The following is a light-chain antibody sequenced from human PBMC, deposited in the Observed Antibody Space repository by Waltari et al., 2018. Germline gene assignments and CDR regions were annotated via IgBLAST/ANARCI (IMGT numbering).Light chain of an antibody. CDR1: TSDIGSHNI. V-gene: IGLV2-23*02. CDR2: DVN. CDR3: CSYAGSTTWV. Sequence: QSALTQPASMSGSPGQSITVSCTRATSDIGSHNIVSWYQQHPGKAPKLILYDVNRRPSGVSDRFSGSKSGITASLTISGLQAEDEADYYCCSYAGSTTWVFGGGTKLTVL. J-gene: IGLJ3*02.